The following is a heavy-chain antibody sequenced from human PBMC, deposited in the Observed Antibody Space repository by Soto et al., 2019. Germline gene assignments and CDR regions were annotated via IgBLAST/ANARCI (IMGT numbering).Heavy chain of an antibody. J-gene: IGHJ6*02. CDR3: ARGTYCSSTSCYWGMDV. Sequence: SETLSLTCTVSGGSISSGGYYWSWIRQHPGKGLEWIGYIYFSGSTYYNPSLKSRVTISVDTSKNQFSLKLSSVTAADTAVYYCARGTYCSSTSCYWGMDVWGQGTTVTVSS. V-gene: IGHV4-31*03. D-gene: IGHD2-2*01. CDR2: IYFSGST. CDR1: GGSISSGGYY.